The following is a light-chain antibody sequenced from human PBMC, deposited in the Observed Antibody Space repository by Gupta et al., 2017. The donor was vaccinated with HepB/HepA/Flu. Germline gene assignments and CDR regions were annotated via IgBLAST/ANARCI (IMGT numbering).Light chain of an antibody. CDR2: KVN. J-gene: IGLJ3*02. Sequence: QFALTQPASVAGSPGQSITIPCTGTSSDIGTYNLVSWYQQYPGKAPKLVLYKVNERPSGISNRFSGSKSGNTASLTISGLQAEDEADYYCCSFTGSSSVMFGGGTKLTVL. V-gene: IGLV2-23*02. CDR1: SSDIGTYNL. CDR3: CSFTGSSSVM.